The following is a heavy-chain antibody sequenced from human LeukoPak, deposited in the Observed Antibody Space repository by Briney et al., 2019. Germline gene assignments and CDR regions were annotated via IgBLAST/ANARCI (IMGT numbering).Heavy chain of an antibody. J-gene: IGHJ3*02. CDR2: ISGSGGST. V-gene: IGHV3-23*01. CDR1: GFTFSRYP. D-gene: IGHD5-18*01. CDR3: AKIDGYSYGPDAFDI. Sequence: GGSLTLPCAASGFTFSRYPMSWVRQAPGKGVEWVSAISGSGGSTYYADSVKGRFTISRDNSKNTLYLQMNSLRAEDTAVYYCAKIDGYSYGPDAFDIWGQGTMVTVSS.